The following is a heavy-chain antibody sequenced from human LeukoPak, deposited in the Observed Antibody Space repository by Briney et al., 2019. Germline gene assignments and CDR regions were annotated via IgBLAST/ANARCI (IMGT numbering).Heavy chain of an antibody. CDR2: INDDTP. V-gene: IGHV3-69-1*01. D-gene: IGHD4-17*01. Sequence: GGSLRLSCTTSGFTFSTYSMSWVRQAPGRGLEWVSAINDDTPYYADSVKGRFTISRDNAKNSLYLQMNSLRAEDTAVYYCARGQTVFDYWGQGTLVTVSS. J-gene: IGHJ4*02. CDR3: ARGQTVFDY. CDR1: GFTFSTYS.